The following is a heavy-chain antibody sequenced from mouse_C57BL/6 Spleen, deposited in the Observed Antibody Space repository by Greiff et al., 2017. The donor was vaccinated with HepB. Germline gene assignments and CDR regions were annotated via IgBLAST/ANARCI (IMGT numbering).Heavy chain of an antibody. CDR1: GFTFSSYA. D-gene: IGHD2-3*01. Sequence: EVKVVESGGGLVKPGGSLKLSCAASGFTFSSYAMSWVRQTPEKRLEWVATISDGGSYTYYPDNVKGRFTISRDNAKNNLYLQMSHLKSEDTAMYYCASERDGYLSYWCFDVWGTGTTVTVSS. V-gene: IGHV5-4*03. J-gene: IGHJ1*03. CDR3: ASERDGYLSYWCFDV. CDR2: ISDGGSYT.